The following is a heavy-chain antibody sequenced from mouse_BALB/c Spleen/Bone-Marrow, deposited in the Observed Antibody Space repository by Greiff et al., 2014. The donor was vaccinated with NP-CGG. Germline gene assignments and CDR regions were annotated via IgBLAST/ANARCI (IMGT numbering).Heavy chain of an antibody. J-gene: IGHJ2*01. CDR1: GFTFTDYY. CDR2: IRXXAXXXXX. V-gene: IGHV7-3*02. Sequence: EVKLVESGGGLVQPGGSLRLSCATSGFTFTDYYMNWVRQPPGKALXWLGFIRXXAXXXXXXXXXXXXXXXTXXRDNSQSILYLQMNTLRAEDSATYYCARDKGSVFFDYWGQGTTLTVSS. CDR3: ARDKGSVFFDY. D-gene: IGHD1-3*01.